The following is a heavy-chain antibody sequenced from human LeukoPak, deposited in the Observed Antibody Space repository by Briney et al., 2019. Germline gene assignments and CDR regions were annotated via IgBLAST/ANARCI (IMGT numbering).Heavy chain of an antibody. CDR3: ARSSAAIVPPSMDV. J-gene: IGHJ6*02. V-gene: IGHV4-59*01. CDR1: GGSISSYY. CDR2: IYYSGST. Sequence: PSETLSLTCTVSGGSISSYYWSWIRQPPGKGLEWIGYIYYSGSTNYNPSLKSRVTIPVDTSKNQFSLKLSSVTAADTAVYYCARSSAAIVPPSMDVWGQGTTVTVSS. D-gene: IGHD2-2*02.